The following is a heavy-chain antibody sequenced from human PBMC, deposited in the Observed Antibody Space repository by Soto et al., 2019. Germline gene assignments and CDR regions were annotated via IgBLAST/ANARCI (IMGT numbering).Heavy chain of an antibody. CDR3: ARTNMAAHDY. CDR1: VGSISINSHY. CDR2: IYYSGST. V-gene: IGHV4-39*01. J-gene: IGHJ4*02. Sequence: SETLSLTCTVSVGSISINSHYWGWIRQPPGKGLEWIGNIYYSGSTYYNPSLKSRVTMSVDTSNNQFSLKLSSVTAADTAVYYCARTNMAAHDYWGQGTLVTVS. D-gene: IGHD6-6*01.